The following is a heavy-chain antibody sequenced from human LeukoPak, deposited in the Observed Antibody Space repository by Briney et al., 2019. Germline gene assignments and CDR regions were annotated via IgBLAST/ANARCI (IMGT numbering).Heavy chain of an antibody. CDR3: ANQGDLGNYFDY. CDR1: GFTFSSYA. CDR2: IRYDGSNK. J-gene: IGHJ4*02. D-gene: IGHD3-16*01. Sequence: GGSLRLSCAASGFTFSSYAMSWVRQAPGKGLEWVAFIRYDGSNKYYADSVKGRFTISRDNSKNTLYLQMNSLRAEDTAVYYCANQGDLGNYFDYWGQGTLVTVSS. V-gene: IGHV3-30*02.